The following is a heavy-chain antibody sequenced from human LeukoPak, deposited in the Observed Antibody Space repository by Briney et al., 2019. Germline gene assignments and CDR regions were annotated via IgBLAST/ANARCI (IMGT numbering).Heavy chain of an antibody. CDR1: GGSISSYY. CDR3: ARDRMYDFWSGYSHDAFDI. CDR2: IYYSGST. J-gene: IGHJ3*02. V-gene: IGHV4-59*01. Sequence: SETLSLTCTVSGGSISSYYWSWIRQPPGEGLEWIGYIYYSGSTNYNPSLKSRVTISVDTSKNQFSLKLSSVTAADTAVYYCARDRMYDFWSGYSHDAFDIWGQGTMVTVSS. D-gene: IGHD3-3*01.